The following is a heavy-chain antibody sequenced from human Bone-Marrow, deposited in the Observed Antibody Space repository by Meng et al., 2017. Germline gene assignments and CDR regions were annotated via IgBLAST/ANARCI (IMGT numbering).Heavy chain of an antibody. J-gene: IGHJ4*02. CDR1: GGSISASSFI. CDR3: AREWGTLATAADDY. CDR2: LHDSGST. Sequence: VHELSTALSAQSAPLSLTWNVSGGSISASSFIWGRIRQAPGKGLEWIGTLHDSGSTYYNPSLKSRVTISADTSNSQFSLKLSSVTAADTAVYYCAREWGTLATAADDYWGQGTLVTVSS. V-gene: IGHV4-39*07. D-gene: IGHD6-13*01.